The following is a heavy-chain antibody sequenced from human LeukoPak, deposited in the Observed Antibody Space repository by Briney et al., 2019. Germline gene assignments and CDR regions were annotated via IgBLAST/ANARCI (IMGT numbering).Heavy chain of an antibody. D-gene: IGHD5-24*01. CDR2: ISAYNGNT. CDR1: GYTFTSYG. V-gene: IGHV1-18*01. Sequence: ASVKVSCKASGYTFTSYGISWVRQSPGQGLEWMGWISAYNGNTNYAQKLQGRVTMTTDTSTSTAYMELSSLRSEDTAVYYCAREVATMPLDYWGQGTLVTVSS. CDR3: AREVATMPLDY. J-gene: IGHJ4*02.